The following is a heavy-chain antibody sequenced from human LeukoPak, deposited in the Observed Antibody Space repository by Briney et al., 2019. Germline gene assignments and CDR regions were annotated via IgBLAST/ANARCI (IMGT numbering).Heavy chain of an antibody. Sequence: SETLSLTCTVSGGSISSGGYYWSWIRQPPGKGLEWIGYIYHSGSTYYNPSLKSRVTISVDRSKNQFSLKLSSVTAADTAVYYCARGETTGTTWDYWGQGTLVTVSS. D-gene: IGHD1-7*01. CDR3: ARGETTGTTWDY. CDR2: IYHSGST. CDR1: GGSISSGGYY. J-gene: IGHJ4*02. V-gene: IGHV4-30-2*01.